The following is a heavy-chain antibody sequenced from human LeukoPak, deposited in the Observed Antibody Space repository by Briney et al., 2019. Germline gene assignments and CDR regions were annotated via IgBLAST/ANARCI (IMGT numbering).Heavy chain of an antibody. Sequence: GGSLRLSCAASGFTFSDYYMSWIREAPGKGLEWVSYISSSGSTIYYADSVKGRFTISRDNAKNSLYLQMNSLRAEDTAVYYCARDPTVTNAFDIWGQGTMVTVSS. CDR3: ARDPTVTNAFDI. D-gene: IGHD4-11*01. CDR1: GFTFSDYY. J-gene: IGHJ3*02. CDR2: ISSSGSTI. V-gene: IGHV3-11*04.